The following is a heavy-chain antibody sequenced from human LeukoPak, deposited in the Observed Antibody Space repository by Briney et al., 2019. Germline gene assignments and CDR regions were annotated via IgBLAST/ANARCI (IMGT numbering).Heavy chain of an antibody. CDR3: AKDAIAAAESTY. CDR2: ISGSGGST. D-gene: IGHD6-13*01. J-gene: IGHJ4*02. CDR1: GLTFSSYA. V-gene: IGHV3-23*01. Sequence: LSGGSLRLSCAASGLTFSSYAMTWVRQAPGKGLDWASAISGSGGSTYYADSVKGRFTISRDNSKNTLYLQMNSLRAEDTAVYYCAKDAIAAAESTYWGQGTLVTVSS.